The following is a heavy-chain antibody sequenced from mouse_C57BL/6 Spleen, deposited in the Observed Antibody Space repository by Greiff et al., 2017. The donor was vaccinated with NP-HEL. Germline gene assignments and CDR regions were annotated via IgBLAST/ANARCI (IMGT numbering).Heavy chain of an antibody. J-gene: IGHJ1*03. CDR1: GYTFTSYW. D-gene: IGHD4-1*01. V-gene: IGHV1-52*01. CDR3: ARYPLTGTDWYFDV. CDR2: IDPSDSET. Sequence: QVQLLQPGAELVRPGSSVKLSCKASGYTFTSYWMHWVKQRPIQGLEWIGNIDPSDSETHYNQKFKDKATLTVDKSSSTAYMQLSSLTSEDSAVYYCARYPLTGTDWYFDVWGTGTTVTVSS.